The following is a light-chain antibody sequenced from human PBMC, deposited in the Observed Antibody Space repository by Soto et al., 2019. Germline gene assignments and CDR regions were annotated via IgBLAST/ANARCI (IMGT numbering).Light chain of an antibody. CDR3: SSYTTSSTYV. CDR1: SSDVGGYNY. V-gene: IGLV2-14*01. Sequence: QSALTQPGSVSGSPGQSITISCTGTSSDVGGYNYVSWYQQHPGKAPKLMIYEVSNRPSGVSNRFSGSKSGNTASLTISGLQAEDDADYYCSSYTTSSTYVFGTGTKVTV. J-gene: IGLJ1*01. CDR2: EVS.